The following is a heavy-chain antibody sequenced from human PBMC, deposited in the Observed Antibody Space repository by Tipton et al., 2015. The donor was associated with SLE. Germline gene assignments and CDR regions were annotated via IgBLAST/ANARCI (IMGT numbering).Heavy chain of an antibody. CDR1: GFTFSSYG. V-gene: IGHV3-30*18. J-gene: IGHJ3*02. CDR3: AKRKHVLWDAFDI. CDR2: ISYDGSNK. D-gene: IGHD2/OR15-2a*01. Sequence: SLRLSCAASGFTFSSYGMHWVRQAPGKGLEWVAVISYDGSNKYYADSVKGRFTISRDNSKNTLYLQMNSLRAEDTAVYYCAKRKHVLWDAFDIWGQGTMVTVSS.